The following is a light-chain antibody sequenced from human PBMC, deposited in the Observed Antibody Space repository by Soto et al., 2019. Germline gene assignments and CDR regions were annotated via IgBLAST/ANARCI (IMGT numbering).Light chain of an antibody. CDR2: GAS. CDR1: QSVSSN. J-gene: IGKJ5*01. V-gene: IGKV3-15*01. CDR3: QQDNNWPS. Sequence: EIVMTQSPATLSGSPGERDTLSCRASQSVSSNLAWYQQKPGQAPRLLIYGASTRATGIPARFSGSGSGTEFTLTISSLQSEDFAVYYCQQDNNWPSFGQGTRLEIK.